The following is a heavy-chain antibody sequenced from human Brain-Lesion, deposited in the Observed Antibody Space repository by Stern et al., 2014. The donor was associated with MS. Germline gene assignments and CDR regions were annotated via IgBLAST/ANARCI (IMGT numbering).Heavy chain of an antibody. Sequence: QLQLVQSGAEVKKPGASVKVSCKVSGYTLTEFSMHWVRQAPRKGLEWIGGFDPEDGETIYAQKFQGRVTMTEDTSTDTAYMELSSLRSEDTAVYYCATLSPGAGGNYYRHFDYWGQGTLVTVSS. J-gene: IGHJ4*02. D-gene: IGHD1-26*01. CDR1: GYTLTEFS. V-gene: IGHV1-24*01. CDR3: ATLSPGAGGNYYRHFDY. CDR2: FDPEDGET.